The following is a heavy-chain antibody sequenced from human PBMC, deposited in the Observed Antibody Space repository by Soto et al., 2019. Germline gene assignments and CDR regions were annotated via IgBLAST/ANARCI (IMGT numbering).Heavy chain of an antibody. J-gene: IGHJ3*02. CDR2: IIPILGIA. CDR1: GGTFSSYT. V-gene: IGHV1-69*02. Sequence: SVKVSCKASGGTFSSYTISWVRQAPGQGLEWMGRIIPILGIANYAQKFQGRVTITADKSTSTAYMELSSLRSEDTAVYYCARSDFYDFGTLGTFDIWGQGTMVTVSS. CDR3: ARSDFYDFGTLGTFDI. D-gene: IGHD3-3*01.